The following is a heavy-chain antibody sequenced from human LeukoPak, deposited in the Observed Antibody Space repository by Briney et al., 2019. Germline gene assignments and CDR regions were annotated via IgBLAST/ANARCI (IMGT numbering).Heavy chain of an antibody. CDR1: GYTFTNFG. CDR3: ARDKMSSSLSYFDY. V-gene: IGHV1-18*01. Sequence: ASVKVSCKASGYTFTNFGISWVRQAPGQGLEWMGWISAYNGNTNYVQKLQGRVTMTTDTSTSTAYMELRSLRSDDTAVYYCARDKMSSSLSYFDYGGQGPLVTVSS. CDR2: ISAYNGNT. J-gene: IGHJ4*02. D-gene: IGHD6-6*01.